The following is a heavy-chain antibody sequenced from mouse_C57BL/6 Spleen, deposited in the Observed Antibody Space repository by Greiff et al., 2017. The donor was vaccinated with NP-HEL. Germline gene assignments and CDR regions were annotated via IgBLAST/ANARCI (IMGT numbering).Heavy chain of an antibody. D-gene: IGHD1-1*01. Sequence: VNLVESGAELVRPGTSVKVSCKASGYAFTNYLIEWVKQRPGQGLEWIGVINPGSGGTNYNEKFKGKATLTADKSSSTAYMQLSSQTSEDSAVYFCARGGYYGSSYHYFDYWGQGTTLTVSS. V-gene: IGHV1-54*01. J-gene: IGHJ2*01. CDR2: INPGSGGT. CDR3: ARGGYYGSSYHYFDY. CDR1: GYAFTNYL.